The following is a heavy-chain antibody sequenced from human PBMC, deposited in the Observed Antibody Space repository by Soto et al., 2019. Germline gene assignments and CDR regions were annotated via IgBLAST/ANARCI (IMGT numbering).Heavy chain of an antibody. Sequence: LRLSCAASGFTFSSYAMHWVRQAPGKGLEWVAVISYDGSNKYYADSVKGRFTISRDNSKNALYLQMNSLRAEDTAVYYCATGYGPEPFYYGMDVWGQGTTVAVSS. J-gene: IGHJ6*02. D-gene: IGHD4-17*01. CDR2: ISYDGSNK. V-gene: IGHV3-30-3*01. CDR1: GFTFSSYA. CDR3: ATGYGPEPFYYGMDV.